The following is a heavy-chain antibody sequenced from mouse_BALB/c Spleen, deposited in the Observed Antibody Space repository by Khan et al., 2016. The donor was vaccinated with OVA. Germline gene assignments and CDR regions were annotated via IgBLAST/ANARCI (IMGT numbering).Heavy chain of an antibody. CDR1: GYTFTDFY. D-gene: IGHD2-12*01. CDR3: ARIDTTSLDC. Sequence: QVQLKESGTELARPGASVKLSCKASGYTFTDFYITWVKQRTGQDLEWIGEIYPGSGNTYYNEKLKGKATLTADKYSNTAYMQLSSLTSDDSAVFFCARIDTTSLDCWGQCTSLTVSS. J-gene: IGHJ2*02. V-gene: IGHV1-77*01. CDR2: IYPGSGNT.